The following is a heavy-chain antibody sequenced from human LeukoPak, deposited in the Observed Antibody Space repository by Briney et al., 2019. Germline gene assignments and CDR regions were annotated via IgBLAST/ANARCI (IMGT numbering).Heavy chain of an antibody. CDR2: ISYDGSNK. CDR3: ARDHHDAFDI. CDR1: GFTFSSYA. V-gene: IGHV3-30-3*01. J-gene: IGHJ3*02. Sequence: SGRSLRLSCAASGFTFSSYAMHWVRQAPGKGLEWVAVISYDGSNKYHADSVKGRFTISRDNSKNTLYLQMNSLRAEDTAVYYCARDHHDAFDIWGQGTMVTVSS.